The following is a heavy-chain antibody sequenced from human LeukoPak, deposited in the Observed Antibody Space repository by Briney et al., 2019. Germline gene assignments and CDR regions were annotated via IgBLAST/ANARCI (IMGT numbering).Heavy chain of an antibody. CDR1: GFTFSTYW. D-gene: IGHD5/OR15-5a*01. Sequence: GEPLTLSCAASGFTFSTYWMHWVRPAPGQGLVWVSRINRDASSIAYADSVQGRFTISRDNATNTLYLQMNNLRAEDTAVYYCAALDHGRVFWGEGALVTASS. CDR2: INRDASSI. V-gene: IGHV3-74*01. CDR3: AALDHGRVF. J-gene: IGHJ1*01.